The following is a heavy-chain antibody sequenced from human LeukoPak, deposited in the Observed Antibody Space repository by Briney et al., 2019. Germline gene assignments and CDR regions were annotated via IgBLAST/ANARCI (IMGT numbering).Heavy chain of an antibody. D-gene: IGHD1-26*01. CDR1: GYTFTSYG. V-gene: IGHV1-18*01. Sequence: ASVKVSCKASGYTFTSYGISWVRQAPGQGLEWMGWISAYNGNTNYAQKLQGRVTMTTDTSTSTAYMELRSLRSDDTAVYYCARDVGAKDMGYFDYWGQGTLVTVSS. CDR3: ARDVGAKDMGYFDY. J-gene: IGHJ4*02. CDR2: ISAYNGNT.